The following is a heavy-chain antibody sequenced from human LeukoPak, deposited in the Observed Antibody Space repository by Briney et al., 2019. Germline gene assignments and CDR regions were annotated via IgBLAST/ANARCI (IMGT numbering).Heavy chain of an antibody. CDR3: ARVFVGENFDY. V-gene: IGHV3-48*03. CDR2: ISYTGSNK. D-gene: IGHD3-10*02. Sequence: GGSLRLSCAASGFTFSSYEMNWVRQAPGKGLEWLSYISYTGSNKYYADSVKGRFTISGDNAKNSLYLQMNSLRAEDTAVYFCARVFVGENFDYWGQGTLSPSPQ. CDR1: GFTFSSYE. J-gene: IGHJ4*02.